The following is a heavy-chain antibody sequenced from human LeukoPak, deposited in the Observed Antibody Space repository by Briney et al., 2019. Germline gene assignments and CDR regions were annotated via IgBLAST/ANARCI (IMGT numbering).Heavy chain of an antibody. CDR2: ISGTGATT. CDR3: AKDQRFGDLDDY. J-gene: IGHJ4*02. CDR1: GFTFNNYA. V-gene: IGHV3-23*01. Sequence: PGGSLRLSCAGSGFTFNNYAMSWVRQAPGKGLEWVSAISGTGATTYYADSVKGRFAISRDNSKNTLYLRMSSLRAEDTAVYYCAKDQRFGDLDDYRGQGTLVTVSS. D-gene: IGHD3-10*01.